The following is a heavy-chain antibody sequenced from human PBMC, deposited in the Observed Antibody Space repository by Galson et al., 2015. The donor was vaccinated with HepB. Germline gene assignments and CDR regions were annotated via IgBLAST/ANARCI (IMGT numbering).Heavy chain of an antibody. CDR2: ISAYNGNT. V-gene: IGHV1-18*04. CDR3: ARVPQWLEGGAFDI. CDR1: GYTFTSYG. D-gene: IGHD6-19*01. J-gene: IGHJ3*02. Sequence: SVKVSCKASGYTFTSYGISWVRQAPGQGLEWTGWISAYNGNTNYAQKLQGRVTMTTDTSTSTAYMELRSLRSDDTAVYYCARVPQWLEGGAFDIWGQGTMVTVSS.